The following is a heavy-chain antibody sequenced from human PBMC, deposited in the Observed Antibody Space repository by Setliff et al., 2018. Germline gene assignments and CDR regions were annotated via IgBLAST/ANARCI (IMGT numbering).Heavy chain of an antibody. D-gene: IGHD6-13*01. CDR3: AKEKYSSTWYERKPFDC. J-gene: IGHJ4*02. CDR1: GSTFSTHA. CDR2: ATTSGTYS. V-gene: IGHV3-23*01. Sequence: LRLSCAASGSTFSTHAMTWVRQAPGKGLEWVSTATTSGTYSYYADSVKGRFTISRDDSKNTLYLQMNSLRAEDTAVYYCAKEKYSSTWYERKPFDCWGQGTLVTVSS.